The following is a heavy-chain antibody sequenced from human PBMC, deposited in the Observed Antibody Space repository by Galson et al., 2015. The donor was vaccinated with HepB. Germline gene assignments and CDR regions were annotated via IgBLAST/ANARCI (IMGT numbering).Heavy chain of an antibody. CDR3: ARDDDSSGYYCDAFDI. J-gene: IGHJ3*02. V-gene: IGHV3-30-3*01. CDR2: ISYDGSNK. Sequence: SLRLSCAASGFTFSSYAMHWVRQAPGKGLEWVAVISYDGSNKYYADSVKGRFTISRDNSKNTLYLQMNSLRAEDTAVYYCARDDDSSGYYCDAFDIWGQGTMVTVSS. CDR1: GFTFSSYA. D-gene: IGHD3-22*01.